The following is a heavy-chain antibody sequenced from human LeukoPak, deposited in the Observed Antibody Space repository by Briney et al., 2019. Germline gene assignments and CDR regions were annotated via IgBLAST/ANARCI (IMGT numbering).Heavy chain of an antibody. Sequence: SETLSLTCAVYGGSFSGYYWSWIRQPPGKGLEWIGEINHSGSTNYNPSLKSRVTISVDTSKNQFSLKLSSVTAADTAVYYCARGSGTGTTNFDYWGQGTLVTVSS. J-gene: IGHJ4*02. D-gene: IGHD1-7*01. CDR3: ARGSGTGTTNFDY. V-gene: IGHV4-34*01. CDR2: INHSGST. CDR1: GGSFSGYY.